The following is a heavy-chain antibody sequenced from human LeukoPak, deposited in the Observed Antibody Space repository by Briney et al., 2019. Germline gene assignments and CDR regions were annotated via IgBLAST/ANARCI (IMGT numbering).Heavy chain of an antibody. CDR3: VRDGDDFNFDY. CDR2: VIRDGSFT. D-gene: IGHD5-24*01. V-gene: IGHV3-74*01. J-gene: IGHJ4*02. CDR1: GFTFKSYW. Sequence: PAVYLRLSCSAAGFTFKSYWMHWVRQAPGKGLEWVSRVIRDGSFTNYADSVKGRFTISRDNAKNTLYLQMSSLSAEDTAVYFCVRDGDDFNFDYWGQGSLVTVSS.